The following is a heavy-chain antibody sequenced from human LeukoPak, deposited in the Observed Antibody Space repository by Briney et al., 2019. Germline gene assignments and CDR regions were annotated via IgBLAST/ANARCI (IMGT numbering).Heavy chain of an antibody. J-gene: IGHJ6*02. CDR2: IYYSGST. CDR1: GGSVXXXSYY. CDR3: ARAYCSGGSCYGNYYYYGMDV. Sequence: KTSETLSLTCTVSGGSVXXXSYYWSWIRQPPGXGXXXXXXIYYSGSTNYNPSLKSRVTISVDTSKNQFSLKLSSVTAADTAVYYCARAYCSGGSCYGNYYYYGMDVWGQGTTVTVSS. D-gene: IGHD2-15*01. V-gene: IGHV4-61*01.